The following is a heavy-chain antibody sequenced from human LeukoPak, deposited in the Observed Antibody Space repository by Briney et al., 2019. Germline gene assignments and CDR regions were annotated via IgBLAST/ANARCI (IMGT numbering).Heavy chain of an antibody. CDR2: ISAYNGNT. CDR3: ARDNGYCGGDCYYNWFDP. J-gene: IGHJ5*02. CDR1: GYTFTSYG. D-gene: IGHD2-21*02. V-gene: IGHV1-18*01. Sequence: ASVKVSCTASGYTFTSYGISWVRQAPGQGLEWMGWISAYNGNTNYAQKLQGRVTMTTDTSTSTAYMELRSLRSDDTAVYYCARDNGYCGGDCYYNWFDPWGQGTLVTVSS.